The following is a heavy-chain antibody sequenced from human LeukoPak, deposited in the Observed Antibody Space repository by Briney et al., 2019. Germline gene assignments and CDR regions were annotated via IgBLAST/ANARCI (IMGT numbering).Heavy chain of an antibody. CDR2: IYPADSDT. D-gene: IGHD5-18*01. V-gene: IGHV5-51*01. CDR3: ARQGGYSYGAFDY. Sequence: GESLKISCKSSGYSFTTYWIGWVRQMPGKGLEWMGLIYPADSDTRYSPSFQGQVTISADKSISTAYLQWSSLKASDTAMYYCARQGGYSYGAFDYWGQGTLVTVSS. CDR1: GYSFTTYW. J-gene: IGHJ4*02.